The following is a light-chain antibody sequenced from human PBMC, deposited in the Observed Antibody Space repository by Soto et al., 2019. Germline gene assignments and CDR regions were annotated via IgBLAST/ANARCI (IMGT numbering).Light chain of an antibody. J-gene: IGKJ5*01. CDR2: AAS. CDR1: QGIRND. CDR3: QQYDEHSIT. V-gene: IGKV1-6*01. Sequence: AIQMTQSPSSLSASVGDRVSITCRASQGIRNDLGWYQQKPGKAPKLLIYAASSLQSGVPSRFSGSGSGTEFTLSISSLQPDDFGTYYCQQYDEHSITFGQGTRLEIK.